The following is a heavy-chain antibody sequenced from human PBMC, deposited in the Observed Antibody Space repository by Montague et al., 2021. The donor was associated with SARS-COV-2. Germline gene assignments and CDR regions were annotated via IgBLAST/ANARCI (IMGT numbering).Heavy chain of an antibody. CDR1: GGSFSRYF. D-gene: IGHD6-6*01. J-gene: IGHJ4*02. Sequence: SKTLSLTCDVYGGSFSRYFWSWIRQPPGRGPELIGHISPTGSTRYNPSLDSRVTISLDTSKSRLSLELTSVTVADTSIYFCVGAPNEYYFDYWGQGTLVTVSS. CDR2: ISPTGST. V-gene: IGHV4-34*01. CDR3: VGAPNEYYFDY.